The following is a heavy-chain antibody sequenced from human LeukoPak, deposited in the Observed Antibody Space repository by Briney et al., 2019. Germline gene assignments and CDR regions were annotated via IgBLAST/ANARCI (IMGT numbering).Heavy chain of an antibody. V-gene: IGHV1-69*06. CDR2: ITPMFGTA. D-gene: IGHD1-26*01. Sequence: SVKVSCKASGGTFSSHDISWVRQAPGQGLEWMGGITPMFGTAVYAQKFQGRVTMTEDTSTDTAYMELSSLRSEDTAVYYCAAIVGGSNWFDPWGQGTLVTVSS. CDR1: GGTFSSHD. J-gene: IGHJ5*02. CDR3: AAIVGGSNWFDP.